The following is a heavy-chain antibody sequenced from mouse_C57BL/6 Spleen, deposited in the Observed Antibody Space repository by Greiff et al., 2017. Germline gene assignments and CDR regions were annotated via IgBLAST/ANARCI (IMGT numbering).Heavy chain of an antibody. Sequence: QVQLKESGAELVKPGASVKISCKASGYAFSSYWMNWVKQRPGKGLEWIGQIYPGDGDTNYNGKFKGKATLTADKSSSTAYMQLSSLTSEDSAVYFCARLGDYDVGNYYAMDYWGQGTSVTVSS. CDR1: GYAFSSYW. J-gene: IGHJ4*01. CDR3: ARLGDYDVGNYYAMDY. CDR2: IYPGDGDT. D-gene: IGHD2-4*01. V-gene: IGHV1-80*01.